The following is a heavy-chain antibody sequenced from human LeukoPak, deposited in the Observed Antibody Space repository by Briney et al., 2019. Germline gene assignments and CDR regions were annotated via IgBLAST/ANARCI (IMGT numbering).Heavy chain of an antibody. D-gene: IGHD5-24*01. J-gene: IGHJ4*02. Sequence: PGGSLRLSCAASGFTFNSYTMTWVRQAPGKGLECVSTISGSGGRTYYADSVKGRFTISRDNSKNTLYLQMNSLRAEDTAVYYCAPLGPCRDGYNSVSCVDYWGQGTLVTVSS. CDR2: ISGSGGRT. V-gene: IGHV3-23*01. CDR3: APLGPCRDGYNSVSCVDY. CDR1: GFTFNSYT.